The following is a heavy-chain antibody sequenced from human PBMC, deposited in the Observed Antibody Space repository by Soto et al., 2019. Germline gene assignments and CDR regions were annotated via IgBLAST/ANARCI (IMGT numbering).Heavy chain of an antibody. J-gene: IGHJ3*02. CDR1: GFTFSSYA. CDR2: ISGSGGST. D-gene: IGHD6-19*01. Sequence: GESLKISCAASGFTFSSYAMSWVRQAPGKGLEWVSAISGSGGSTYYADSVKGRFTISRDNSKNTLFLQMNSLRAEDTAVYYCAKDLSVSSDWYPDAFDIWGQGTMVTVSS. V-gene: IGHV3-23*01. CDR3: AKDLSVSSDWYPDAFDI.